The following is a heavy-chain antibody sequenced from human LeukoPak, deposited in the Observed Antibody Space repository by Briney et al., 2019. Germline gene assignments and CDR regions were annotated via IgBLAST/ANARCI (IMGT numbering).Heavy chain of an antibody. CDR1: GYTLTTSG. CDR2: ISLYNAHT. CDR3: ARDRATYYYDSGDAFDI. D-gene: IGHD3-22*01. Sequence: GASVKVSCNFSGYTLTTSGITWVRQAPGQGLQWMGSISLYNAHTKYAQTLQGRVTMTTDTSTDTAYMELRSLRSEDTAVYYCARDRATYYYDSGDAFDIWGQRTMVTVSS. J-gene: IGHJ3*02. V-gene: IGHV1-18*01.